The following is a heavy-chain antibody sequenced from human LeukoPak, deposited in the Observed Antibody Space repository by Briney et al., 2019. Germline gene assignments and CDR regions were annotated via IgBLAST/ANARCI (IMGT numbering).Heavy chain of an antibody. CDR3: AKVPVYDSTAGDGY. CDR2: IRYDGSVK. V-gene: IGHV3-30*02. CDR1: GFTVSSNY. Sequence: GGSLRLSCAASGFTVSSNYMSWVRQAPGKGLEWVTFIRYDGSVKYYADSVKGRFTISRDNSKKTLYLQMNSLRVEDTAVYYCAKVPVYDSTAGDGYRGQGALVTVSS. J-gene: IGHJ4*02. D-gene: IGHD3-22*01.